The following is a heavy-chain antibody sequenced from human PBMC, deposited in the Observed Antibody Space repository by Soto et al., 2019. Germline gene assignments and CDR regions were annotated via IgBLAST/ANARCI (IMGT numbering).Heavy chain of an antibody. CDR3: ARDGHWDPPLEAFDI. D-gene: IGHD7-27*01. Sequence: ASVKVSCKASGYTFTSYAMHWVRQAPGQRLEWMGWINAGNGNTKYSQKFQGRVTITRDTSASTAYMELSSLRSEDTAVYYCARDGHWDPPLEAFDIWGQGTMVTVSS. J-gene: IGHJ3*02. CDR2: INAGNGNT. V-gene: IGHV1-3*01. CDR1: GYTFTSYA.